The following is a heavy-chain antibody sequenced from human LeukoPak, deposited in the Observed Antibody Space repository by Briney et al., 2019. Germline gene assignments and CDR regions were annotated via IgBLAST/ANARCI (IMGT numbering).Heavy chain of an antibody. Sequence: ASVKVSCKASGYTFTSYDINWVRQATGQGLEWMGWMSPNSGNTGYAQKFQGRVTMTRNTSISTAYMELSSLRSEDTAVYYCARGRGPQQPYDYWGQGTLVTVSS. CDR3: ARGRGPQQPYDY. V-gene: IGHV1-8*01. CDR2: MSPNSGNT. J-gene: IGHJ4*02. CDR1: GYTFTSYD. D-gene: IGHD6-13*01.